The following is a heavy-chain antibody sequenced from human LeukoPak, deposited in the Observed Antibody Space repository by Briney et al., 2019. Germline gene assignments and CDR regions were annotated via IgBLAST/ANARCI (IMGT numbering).Heavy chain of an antibody. Sequence: GGSLRLSCAASGFSFSSYWMHWVRQAAGKGLVWVSRINGDGSSTTYADSVKGRFTVSRDNAKNTLYLQMDSLRAEDTAVYYCAKDVRVSGWYVFDYWGQGTLVTVSS. V-gene: IGHV3-74*01. D-gene: IGHD6-19*01. J-gene: IGHJ4*02. CDR3: AKDVRVSGWYVFDY. CDR1: GFSFSSYW. CDR2: INGDGSST.